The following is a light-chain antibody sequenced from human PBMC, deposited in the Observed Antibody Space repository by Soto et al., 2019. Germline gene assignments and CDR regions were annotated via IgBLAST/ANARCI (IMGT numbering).Light chain of an antibody. Sequence: EIVLTQSPGTLALSPGERATLSCRASQSVSSSYLAWYQQKPGQAPRLLISGASSRATCIPDRFSGSGSGTDFTLTISRLEPEDFAVYYCQQYGSSLSTFGQGTKVEIK. CDR1: QSVSSSY. CDR2: GAS. CDR3: QQYGSSLST. V-gene: IGKV3-20*01. J-gene: IGKJ1*01.